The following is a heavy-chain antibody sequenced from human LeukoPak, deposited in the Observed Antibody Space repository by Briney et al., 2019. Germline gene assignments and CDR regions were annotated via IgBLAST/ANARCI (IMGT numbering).Heavy chain of an antibody. Sequence: GGSLRLSCAASGFTFSSYGMHWVRQAPGKGLEWVAVISYDGSNKYYADSVKGRFTISRDNAKNSLHLQMNSLRVEDTAVYYCARDGGGLDYWGQGTQVTVSS. CDR3: ARDGGGLDY. CDR1: GFTFSSYG. D-gene: IGHD3-16*01. V-gene: IGHV3-30*03. J-gene: IGHJ4*02. CDR2: ISYDGSNK.